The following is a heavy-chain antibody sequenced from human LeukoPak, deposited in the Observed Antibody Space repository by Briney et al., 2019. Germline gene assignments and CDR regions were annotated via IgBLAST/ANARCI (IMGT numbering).Heavy chain of an antibody. CDR3: ARVGGYCSSTSCYVRWFDP. CDR2: INPNSGGT. D-gene: IGHD2-2*01. J-gene: IGHJ5*02. V-gene: IGHV1-2*02. Sequence: ASVKVSCKASGYTFTGYYMHWVRQAPGQGLERMGWINPNSGGTNYAQKFQGRVTMARDTSISTAYMELSRLRSDDTAVYYCARVGGYCSSTSCYVRWFDPWGQGTLVTVSS. CDR1: GYTFTGYY.